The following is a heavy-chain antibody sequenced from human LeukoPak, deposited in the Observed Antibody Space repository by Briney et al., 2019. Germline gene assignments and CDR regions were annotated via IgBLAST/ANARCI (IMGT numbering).Heavy chain of an antibody. CDR3: ASGGNYYDSSGYYPDAFDI. Sequence: GASVKVSCKASGYTFTGYYMHWVRQAPGQGLGWMGRINPNSGGTNYAQKFQGRVTMTRDTSTSTVYMELSSLRSEDTAVYYCASGGNYYDSSGYYPDAFDIWGQGTMVTVSS. J-gene: IGHJ3*02. D-gene: IGHD3-22*01. V-gene: IGHV1-2*06. CDR2: INPNSGGT. CDR1: GYTFTGYY.